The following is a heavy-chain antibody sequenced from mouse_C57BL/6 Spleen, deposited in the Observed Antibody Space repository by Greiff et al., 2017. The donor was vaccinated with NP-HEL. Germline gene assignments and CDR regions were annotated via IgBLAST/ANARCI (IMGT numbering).Heavy chain of an antibody. CDR1: GYTFTDYN. V-gene: IGHV1-18*01. D-gene: IGHD1-1*01. Sequence: EVQLQQSGPELVKPGASVKIPCKASGYTFTDYNMDWVKQSHGKSLEWIGDINPNNGGTIYNQKFKGKATLTVDKSSSTAYIELRSLTSEDTAVYYCARGHYYGSSYYFDYWGQGTTLTVSS. CDR3: ARGHYYGSSYYFDY. CDR2: INPNNGGT. J-gene: IGHJ2*01.